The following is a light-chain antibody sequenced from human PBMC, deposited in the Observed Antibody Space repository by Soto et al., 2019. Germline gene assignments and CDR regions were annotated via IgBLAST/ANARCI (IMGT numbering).Light chain of an antibody. J-gene: IGKJ1*01. CDR2: GAS. V-gene: IGKV3-15*01. Sequence: EIVMTQSPATLSVSPGERATLSCRASQSVSSTLAWYQQKPGQAPRLLIYGASTRATGIPARFSGSGSGTEFTLTICSLQSEDFAVYYCQQYNDWLGTFGQGTKVDIK. CDR3: QQYNDWLGT. CDR1: QSVSST.